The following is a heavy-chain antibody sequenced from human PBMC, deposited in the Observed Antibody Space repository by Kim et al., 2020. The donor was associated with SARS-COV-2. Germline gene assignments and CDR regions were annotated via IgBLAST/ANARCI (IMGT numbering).Heavy chain of an antibody. CDR2: IRSKANSYAT. Sequence: GGSLRLSCAASGFTFSGSAMHWVRQASGKGLEWVGRIRSKANSYATAYAASVKGRFTISRDDSKNTAYLQMNSLKTEDTAVYYCTSPGFDAFDIWGQGTMVTVSS. CDR1: GFTFSGSA. CDR3: TSPGFDAFDI. J-gene: IGHJ3*02. V-gene: IGHV3-73*01.